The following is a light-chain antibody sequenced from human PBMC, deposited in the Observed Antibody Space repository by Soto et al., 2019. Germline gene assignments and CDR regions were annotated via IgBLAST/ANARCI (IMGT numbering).Light chain of an antibody. V-gene: IGKV1-39*01. CDR3: QQSYSTARFC. CDR1: QSISSS. J-gene: IGKJ4*01. CDR2: AAS. Sequence: DIQMTQSPASLSASVGDRVTITCRASQSISSSLNWYQQKPGKAPKLLIYAASSLQSGAPSRFSGSGSGTELTLTIRRLQPEDFANYYCQQSYSTARFCFGGGTTWELK.